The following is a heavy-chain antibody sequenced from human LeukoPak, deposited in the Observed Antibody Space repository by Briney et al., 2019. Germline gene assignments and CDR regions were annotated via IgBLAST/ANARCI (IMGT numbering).Heavy chain of an antibody. CDR1: GASISSYY. CDR2: VYYTGST. Sequence: SETLSLTCAVSGASISSYYWSWIRQPPGKGLEWIGFVYYTGSTNYNPSLKSRVTISVDTSKNQFSLKLSSVTAADTAVYYCARDGSGNYLDYWGQGTLVTVSS. CDR3: ARDGSGNYLDY. D-gene: IGHD3-10*01. V-gene: IGHV4-59*01. J-gene: IGHJ4*02.